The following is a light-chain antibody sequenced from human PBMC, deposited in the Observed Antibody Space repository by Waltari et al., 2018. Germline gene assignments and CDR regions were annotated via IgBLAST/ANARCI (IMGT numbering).Light chain of an antibody. J-gene: IGKJ4*01. V-gene: IGKV1-33*01. CDR3: QQYDNRPPLT. CDR2: DAS. CDR1: QDISNY. Sequence: DIQMTQYPSSLSASVGDRVTITCQAGQDISNYLNWYQQKPGKAPKLLIYDASNLETGVPSRFSGSGSGTDFACTSSSLQPEDIATYYCQQYDNRPPLTFGGGTKVEIK.